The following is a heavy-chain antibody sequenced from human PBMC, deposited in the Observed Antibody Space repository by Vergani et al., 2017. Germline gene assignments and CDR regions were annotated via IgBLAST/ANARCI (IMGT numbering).Heavy chain of an antibody. V-gene: IGHV4-31*03. D-gene: IGHD3-22*01. CDR3: ARMGGYDEGDAFRIGYFDS. J-gene: IGHJ4*02. Sequence: QVQLQESGPGLVKPSQTLSLTCSVSGDSISSGVYYWNWIRQHPGKGLEWIVYIYSTGSTHHNPSLRRRINMSVDTSKSQFSLKLNSVTVADTAMYYCARMGGYDEGDAFRIGYFDSWGPGILVTVSS. CDR2: IYSTGST. CDR1: GDSISSGVYY.